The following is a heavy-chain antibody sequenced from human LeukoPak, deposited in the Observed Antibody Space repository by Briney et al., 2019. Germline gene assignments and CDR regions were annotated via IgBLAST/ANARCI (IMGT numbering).Heavy chain of an antibody. CDR1: GYSFTSYW. J-gene: IGHJ5*02. CDR2: IDRSDSYT. Sequence: GESLRISCKTSGYSFTSYWISWGRQMPGKGLEWMGTIDRSDSYTNYSPSFQGHVSISADKSLSTAYLQWSSLKGSDTAMYYCARRAAVAVTGLGFDPWGQGTPGTVFS. D-gene: IGHD6-19*01. V-gene: IGHV5-10-1*01. CDR3: ARRAAVAVTGLGFDP.